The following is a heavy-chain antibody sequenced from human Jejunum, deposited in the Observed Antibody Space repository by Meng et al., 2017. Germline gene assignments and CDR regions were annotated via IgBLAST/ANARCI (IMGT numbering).Heavy chain of an antibody. V-gene: IGHV3-74*01. CDR2: TNGDGTDS. CDR3: ARDGIGASPDFDY. J-gene: IGHJ4*02. D-gene: IGHD6-25*01. Sequence: ECGGGLFLPVGSLERSCAASGITFSGFWIHWVRQAPGKGRVWVSRTNGDGTDSRYADSVKGRFTISRDNAKNTLYLQMNSLRAEDTAVYYCARDGIGASPDFDYWGQGTLVTVSS. CDR1: GITFSGFW.